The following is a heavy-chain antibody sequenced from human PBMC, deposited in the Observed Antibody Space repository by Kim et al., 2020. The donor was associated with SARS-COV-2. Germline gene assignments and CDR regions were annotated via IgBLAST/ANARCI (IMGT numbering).Heavy chain of an antibody. V-gene: IGHV4-28*01. D-gene: IGHD4-17*01. J-gene: IGHJ4*02. CDR1: GDTISSKNW. Sequence: SETLSLTCAVSGDTISSKNWWGWIRQSPGKGLEWIGYISYSDIAYYNPSLKSRVTMSVDTSQRLLSLKLTSLTAADTAVYFCARRGPVYGYFFDYWGQGTLVIVSS. CDR3: ARRGPVYGYFFDY. CDR2: ISYSDIA.